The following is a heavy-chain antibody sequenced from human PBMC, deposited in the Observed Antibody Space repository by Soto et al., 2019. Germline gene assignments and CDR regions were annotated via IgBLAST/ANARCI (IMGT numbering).Heavy chain of an antibody. J-gene: IGHJ3*02. CDR2: ISYDGSNK. V-gene: IGHV3-30*18. CDR3: AKEGPLWFGELLHAFDI. Sequence: GGSLRLSCAASGFTFSSYGMHWVRQAPGKGLEWVAVISYDGSNKYYADSVKGRFTISRDNSKNTLYLQMNSLRAEDTAVYYCAKEGPLWFGELLHAFDIWGQGTMVPVSS. CDR1: GFTFSSYG. D-gene: IGHD3-10*01.